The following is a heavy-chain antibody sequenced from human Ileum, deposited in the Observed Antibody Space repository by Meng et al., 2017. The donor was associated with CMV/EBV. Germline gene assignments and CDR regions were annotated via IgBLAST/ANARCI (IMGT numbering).Heavy chain of an antibody. CDR2: MYYTGNI. Sequence: GSLRLSCTVSGGSTSSSTYYLGWIRQAPGKGLEWIGNMYYTGNIYYSPSFRSRATISVGASKNQFSLRLTAVTTADTAVYYCARSIYSNTFDFWDQGTLVTVSS. CDR3: ARSIYSNTFDF. J-gene: IGHJ4*02. V-gene: IGHV4-39*07. D-gene: IGHD6-13*01. CDR1: GGSTSSSTYY.